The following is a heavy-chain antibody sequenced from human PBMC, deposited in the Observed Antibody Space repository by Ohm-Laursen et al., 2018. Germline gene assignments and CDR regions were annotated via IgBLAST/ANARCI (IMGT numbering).Heavy chain of an antibody. CDR2: VSYSRDA. CDR3: ARDGALGELFDY. CDR1: GGSISGYY. Sequence: GTLSLTCTVSGGSISGYYWNWIRQSPGKGLEWIGCVSYSRDANYNPSLKSRVTISIDTSKSQFSLKLTSVTPADTAVYYCARDGALGELFDYWGQGTLVTVSS. J-gene: IGHJ4*02. V-gene: IGHV4-59*01. D-gene: IGHD3-10*01.